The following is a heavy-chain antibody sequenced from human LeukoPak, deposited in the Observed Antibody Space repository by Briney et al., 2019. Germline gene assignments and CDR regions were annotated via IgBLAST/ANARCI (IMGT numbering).Heavy chain of an antibody. J-gene: IGHJ6*03. CDR1: GFTLSSYA. D-gene: IGHD3-10*01. V-gene: IGHV3-23*01. Sequence: PGGSLRLSCAASGFTLSSYAMSWVRQAPGRGLEWVSSISASGGSTNYADSVKGRFTISRDNSKNTVYLQMNSLRAEDTAVYYCAKVMKGSERLTMVRGVIIKTAGRYYMDVWGKGTTVTVSS. CDR2: ISASGGST. CDR3: AKVMKGSERLTMVRGVIIKTAGRYYMDV.